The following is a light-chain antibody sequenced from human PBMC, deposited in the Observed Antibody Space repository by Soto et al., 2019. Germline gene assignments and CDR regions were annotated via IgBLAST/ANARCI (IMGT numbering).Light chain of an antibody. CDR2: AAS. V-gene: IGKV1-6*01. CDR1: QDIKKY. CDR3: LKDYAYPLT. Sequence: AIQMTQSPSSLSASVGDRDTITCLASQDIKKYLGWYQQKPGKAPNLLIYAASSLQGGVPSRFSGTVSGTEFTLTISSLQPVDFATYDCLKDYAYPLTFGGGTQVEI. J-gene: IGKJ4*01.